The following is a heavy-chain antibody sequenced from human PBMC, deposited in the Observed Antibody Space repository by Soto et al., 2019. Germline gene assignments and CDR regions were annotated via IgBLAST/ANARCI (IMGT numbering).Heavy chain of an antibody. CDR2: ISWNSGNI. D-gene: IGHD2-2*01. J-gene: IGHJ4*02. V-gene: IGHV3-9*01. CDR1: AFTFGDYA. Sequence: EVQLVESGGGLVQPGRSLRPSCAASAFTFGDYAMHWVRQAPEKGLEWVSCISWNSGNIVYVDSVEGRFTISRDNAKNSLYLQMNSLRPEDTAFYYCAKGYTTSCFAHFDFWGQGALVTVSS. CDR3: AKGYTTSCFAHFDF.